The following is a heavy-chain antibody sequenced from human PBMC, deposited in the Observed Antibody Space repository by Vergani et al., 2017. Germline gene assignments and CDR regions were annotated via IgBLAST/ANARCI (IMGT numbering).Heavy chain of an antibody. CDR1: GFTLSSFW. V-gene: IGHV3-74*01. D-gene: IGHD3-22*01. J-gene: IGHJ1*01. CDR3: ARYYYDSSGYSEYFQH. Sequence: EVQLVESGGGLVQPGGSLRLSCAASGFTLSSFWMHWVRQAPGKGLVWVSRINSDGSSTSYADSVKGRFTISRDNAKNTLYLQMNSLRAEDTAVYYCARYYYDSSGYSEYFQHWGQGTLVTVSS. CDR2: INSDGSST.